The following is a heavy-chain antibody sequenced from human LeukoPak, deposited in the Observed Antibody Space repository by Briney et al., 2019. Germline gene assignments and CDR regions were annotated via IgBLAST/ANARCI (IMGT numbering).Heavy chain of an antibody. CDR3: AKYYDFWSGYLDY. V-gene: IGHV3-23*01. CDR1: GFTFSNYA. D-gene: IGHD3-3*01. Sequence: QSGGSLRLSCGASGFTFSNYAMYWVRQAPGKGLEWVSGLTGGGDFTYYADSVKGRFTISRDNSKNTLYLEMNSLRADDTAVYYCAKYYDFWSGYLDYWGQGTLVTVSS. J-gene: IGHJ4*02. CDR2: LTGGGDFT.